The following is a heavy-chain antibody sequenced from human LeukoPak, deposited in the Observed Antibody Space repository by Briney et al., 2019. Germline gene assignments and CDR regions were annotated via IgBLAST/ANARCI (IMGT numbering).Heavy chain of an antibody. CDR1: GFTFTSYA. V-gene: IGHV3-48*03. CDR2: ISSSGSTI. Sequence: GGSLRLSCAASGFTFTSYAMSWIRQAPGKGLEWVSYISSSGSTIYYADSLKGRFTISRDNAKNSLFLQMNSLRAEDTAVYYCARDPAITILRGVVEPWGQGTLVTVSS. D-gene: IGHD3-10*01. CDR3: ARDPAITILRGVVEP. J-gene: IGHJ5*02.